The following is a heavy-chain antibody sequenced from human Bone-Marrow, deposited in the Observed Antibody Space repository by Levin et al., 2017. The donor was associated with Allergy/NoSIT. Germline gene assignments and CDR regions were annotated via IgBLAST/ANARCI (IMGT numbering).Heavy chain of an antibody. Sequence: ASVKVSCKTSGYIFTDYYVHWVRQAPGQGLEWMGWINPDSGGTRFALKFQGRVTLTRDTSLTTVYLQLSGLASDDTAFYYCTRNLVGYDAFDVWGQGTMVIVSS. CDR1: GYIFTDYY. V-gene: IGHV1-2*02. J-gene: IGHJ3*01. CDR3: TRNLVGYDAFDV. D-gene: IGHD1-26*01. CDR2: INPDSGGT.